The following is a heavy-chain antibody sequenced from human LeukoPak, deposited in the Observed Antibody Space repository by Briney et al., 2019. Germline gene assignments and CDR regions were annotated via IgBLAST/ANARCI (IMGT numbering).Heavy chain of an antibody. V-gene: IGHV3-23*01. CDR2: ISDSGTST. CDR3: ATTTPREILWRASYF. CDR1: RFAFSDSA. J-gene: IGHJ4*02. Sequence: GGSLRLSCEASRFAFSDSAMSWVRQAPGKGLEWVSGISDSGTSTYYADSVKGRFTISRDNSKNTLFLQMNSLTAEDTAVYYCATTTPREILWRASYFWGQGTLVTVSS. D-gene: IGHD1-1*01.